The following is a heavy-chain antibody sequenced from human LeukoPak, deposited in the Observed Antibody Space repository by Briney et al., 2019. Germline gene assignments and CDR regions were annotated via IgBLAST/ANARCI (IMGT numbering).Heavy chain of an antibody. CDR3: ARDSGTTGEVKFDP. Sequence: SETLSLTCTVSGYSISSGYYWVWIRQPPGKGLEWIGSISHSGSTYYNSSLKSRVTISVDTSKNQLSLKLSSVTAADTAVYYCARDSGTTGEVKFDPWGQGTLVTVSS. J-gene: IGHJ5*02. CDR2: ISHSGST. CDR1: GYSISSGYY. D-gene: IGHD3-10*01. V-gene: IGHV4-38-2*02.